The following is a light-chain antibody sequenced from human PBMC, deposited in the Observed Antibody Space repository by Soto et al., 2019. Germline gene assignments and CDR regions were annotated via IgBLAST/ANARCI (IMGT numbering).Light chain of an antibody. J-gene: IGKJ4*01. CDR3: HQYGISP. Sequence: IVLTQYPGIRSLSPGERATLSCRASQSVSRNYLAWYQQKPGQAPRLLIFGASSRATGIPDRFSGSGSGTELTLTISRMEPEYLAVYYCHQYGISPFGGGTKVDIK. V-gene: IGKV3-20*01. CDR1: QSVSRNY. CDR2: GAS.